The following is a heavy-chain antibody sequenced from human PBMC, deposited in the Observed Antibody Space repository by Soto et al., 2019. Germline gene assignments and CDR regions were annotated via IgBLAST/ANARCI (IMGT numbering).Heavy chain of an antibody. CDR2: IKQDGSEK. Sequence: GGSLRLSCASSGFTFSSYWISWVRQAPVKGLYCVANIKQDGSEKYYVDSVKGRFTISRDNAKNSLYLQMNSLRAEDTAVYYCARVGFLVMITFGGVDDYYGMDVWGQGTTVTVSS. CDR3: ARVGFLVMITFGGVDDYYGMDV. D-gene: IGHD3-16*01. CDR1: GFTFSSYW. J-gene: IGHJ6*02. V-gene: IGHV3-7*03.